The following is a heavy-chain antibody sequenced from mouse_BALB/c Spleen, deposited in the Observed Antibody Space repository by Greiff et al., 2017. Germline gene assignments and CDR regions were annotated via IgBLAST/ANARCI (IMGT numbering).Heavy chain of an antibody. D-gene: IGHD1-2*01. J-gene: IGHJ4*01. CDR1: GFTFSNYA. CDR2: ISSGGSYT. CDR3: ARLTTATRAMDY. V-gene: IGHV5-9-4*01. Sequence: EVQLVESGGGLVKPGGSLKLSCAASGFTFSNYAMSWVRQSPEKRLEWVAEISSGGSYTYYPDTVTGRFTISRDNAKNTLYLEMSSLRSEDTAMYYCARLTTATRAMDYWGQGTSVTVSS.